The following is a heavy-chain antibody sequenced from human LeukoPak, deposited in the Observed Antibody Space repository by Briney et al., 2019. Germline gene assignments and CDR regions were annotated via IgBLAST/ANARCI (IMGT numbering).Heavy chain of an antibody. V-gene: IGHV1-18*01. D-gene: IGHD1-26*01. CDR2: ISAYNGNT. CDR1: GYTFTSYG. J-gene: IGHJ6*03. CDR3: ARDGGATYYMDV. Sequence: ASVKVSCKASGYTFTSYGISWVRQAPGQGLEWMGWISAYNGNTNYAQKLQGRVTMTTDTSISTAYMELSRLRSDDTAVYYCARDGGATYYMDVWGKGTTVTISS.